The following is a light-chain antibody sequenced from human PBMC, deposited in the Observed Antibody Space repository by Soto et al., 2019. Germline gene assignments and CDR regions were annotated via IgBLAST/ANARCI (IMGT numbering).Light chain of an antibody. CDR3: QKYYSAPRT. Sequence: DIQMTQSPSSLSASVGDRFTIXXRASQGISNYLAWYQQRPGKVPKXLIYAASTLQSGVPSRFSGSGSGTDFTLTISSLQPEDVATYYCQKYYSAPRTFGQGTKVDIK. CDR1: QGISNY. CDR2: AAS. V-gene: IGKV1-27*01. J-gene: IGKJ1*01.